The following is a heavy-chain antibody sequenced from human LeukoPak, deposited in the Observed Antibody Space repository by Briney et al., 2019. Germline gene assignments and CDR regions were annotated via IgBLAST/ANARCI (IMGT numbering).Heavy chain of an antibody. D-gene: IGHD5-12*01. CDR3: ARGRKWLRVPFDY. Sequence: SETLSLTCAVYGGSFSGYYWSWIRQPPGKGLEWIGEINHSGSTNYNPSLKSRVTISVDTSKNQFSLKLSSGTAADTAVYYCARGRKWLRVPFDYWGQGTLVTVSS. V-gene: IGHV4-34*01. CDR1: GGSFSGYY. J-gene: IGHJ4*02. CDR2: INHSGST.